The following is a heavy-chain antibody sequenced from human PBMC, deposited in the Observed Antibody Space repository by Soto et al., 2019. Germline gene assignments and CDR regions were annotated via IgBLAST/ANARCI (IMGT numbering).Heavy chain of an antibody. Sequence: SETLSLTCTVSGISVSTSDYYWGWVRQPPGKGLDWIGNIYYSGSTFYNPSLRSHVTISVHTSKTQFSLNPNSVTAAATTVYFCGGCGVPASRNSGCDYWGRGTLVTVSS. CDR2: IYYSGST. J-gene: IGHJ4*02. D-gene: IGHD6-25*01. V-gene: IGHV4-39*01. CDR1: GISVSTSDYY. CDR3: GGCGVPASRNSGCDY.